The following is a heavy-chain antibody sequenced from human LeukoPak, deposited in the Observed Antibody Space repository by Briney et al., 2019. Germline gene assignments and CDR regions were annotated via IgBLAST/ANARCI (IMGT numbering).Heavy chain of an antibody. CDR3: ARNPPYYDKDYYFDY. V-gene: IGHV6-1*01. Sequence: SQTPSLTCAISGDSVSSNSAARNWIRQSPSRGLEWLGRTYYRSKWYNDYAVSVKSRITINPDTSKNQFSLQLNSVTPEDTAVYYCARNPPYYDKDYYFDYWGQGTLVTVSS. CDR1: GDSVSSNSAA. D-gene: IGHD3-22*01. J-gene: IGHJ4*02. CDR2: TYYRSKWYN.